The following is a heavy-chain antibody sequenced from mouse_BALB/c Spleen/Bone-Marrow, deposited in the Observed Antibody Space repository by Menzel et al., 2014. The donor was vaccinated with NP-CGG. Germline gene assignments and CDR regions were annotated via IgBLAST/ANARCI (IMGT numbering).Heavy chain of an antibody. Sequence: EVQLQQSGPELVKPGASVKISCKTSGYTFTEYTIHWVKQSHGKSLEWIGNINPNIGGTTYNQKFKGKATLTVDMSSSTAYMDLRSLTSEDSAVYYRARGRFAYWGQGTLVAVSA. J-gene: IGHJ3*01. CDR2: INPNIGGT. CDR3: ARGRFAY. CDR1: GYTFTEYT. V-gene: IGHV1-18*01.